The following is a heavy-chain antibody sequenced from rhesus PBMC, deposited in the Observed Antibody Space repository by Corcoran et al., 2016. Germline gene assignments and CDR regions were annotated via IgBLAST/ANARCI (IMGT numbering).Heavy chain of an antibody. CDR2: ISSTGKTI. CDR1: GFTLRSYD. CDR3: VRPKAS. V-gene: IGHV3-136*01. J-gene: IGHJ4*01. Sequence: EVHLVESGGGLVQPGGSLRLSCAASGFTLRSYDMNWVLSARGKGLGGGSYISSTGKTIYYADSVKGRFIVSRDNAKNLLSLQMSSLRAEDSAVYYCVRPKASWGQGVLVTVSS.